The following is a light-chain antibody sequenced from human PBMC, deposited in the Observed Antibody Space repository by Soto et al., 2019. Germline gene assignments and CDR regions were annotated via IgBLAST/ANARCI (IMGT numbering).Light chain of an antibody. CDR2: GAS. V-gene: IGKV3-20*01. CDR1: QSVRSSY. J-gene: IGKJ1*01. Sequence: EIVLTQSPGTLSLSPGERATLSCRASQSVRSSYLAWYQHKPGQAPRLLMYGASSRATGTPDRFSGSGSGSDFTLTISRLEPEDFAVYYCQQYGSSPPWTFGQGTKVDIK. CDR3: QQYGSSPPWT.